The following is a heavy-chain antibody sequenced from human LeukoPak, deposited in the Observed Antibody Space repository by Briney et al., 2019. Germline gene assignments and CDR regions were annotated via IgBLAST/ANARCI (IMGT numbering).Heavy chain of an antibody. J-gene: IGHJ6*03. CDR2: FNPNRGGT. CDR1: GYTFTGNY. Sequence: ASVKVSCKSSGYTFTGNYMHCVRQSPGQGLEWMGCFNPNRGGTNYAEEFQGRVNMTSDTSIRTAYMALSRLRSDDTAVYYCASGGYRFSTYYYYMDVWGKGTTVTVSS. D-gene: IGHD3-22*01. V-gene: IGHV1-2*02. CDR3: ASGGYRFSTYYYYMDV.